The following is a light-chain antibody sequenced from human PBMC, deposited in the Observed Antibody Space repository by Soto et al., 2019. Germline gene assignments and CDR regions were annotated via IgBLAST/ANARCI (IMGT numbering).Light chain of an antibody. V-gene: IGKV1-5*01. CDR3: QQYNSYWT. CDR2: DAS. Sequence: DIQMTQSPSTLYASVGDRVTITCRARQSISSWLAWYQQKPGKAPKLLIYDASSLESGFPSWFSGSGSGTEFTLNISGLQPDDFATYYGQQYNSYWTFGQGTKVQIK. CDR1: QSISSW. J-gene: IGKJ1*01.